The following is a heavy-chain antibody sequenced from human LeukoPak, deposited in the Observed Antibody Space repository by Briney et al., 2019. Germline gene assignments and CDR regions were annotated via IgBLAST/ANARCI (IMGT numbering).Heavy chain of an antibody. V-gene: IGHV1-2*02. CDR2: ISPHSGGT. J-gene: IGHJ5*02. D-gene: IGHD3-10*01. CDR1: GYTFTGYY. CDR3: ARDLLMYYSGSGEST. Sequence: ASVKVSCKASGYTFTGYYMHWVRQAPGQGLEWMGWISPHSGGTNYAQKFQGRVTMTRDTSISTAYMELSRLRSDDTAVYYCARDLLMYYSGSGESTWGQGTLVTVSS.